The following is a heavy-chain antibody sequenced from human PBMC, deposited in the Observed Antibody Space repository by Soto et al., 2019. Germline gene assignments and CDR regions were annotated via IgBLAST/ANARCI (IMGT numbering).Heavy chain of an antibody. J-gene: IGHJ4*02. V-gene: IGHV4-59*01. CDR1: GGSISSYY. Sequence: QVQLQESGPGLVKPSETLSLTCTVSGGSISSYYWSWIRQPPGKGLEWIGYFYYSGSTNYNPSLTSRVPISVDTSKNQFSLKLSSVTAADTAVYYCARGGWKLFDYWGQGTLVTVSS. D-gene: IGHD6-19*01. CDR2: FYYSGST. CDR3: ARGGWKLFDY.